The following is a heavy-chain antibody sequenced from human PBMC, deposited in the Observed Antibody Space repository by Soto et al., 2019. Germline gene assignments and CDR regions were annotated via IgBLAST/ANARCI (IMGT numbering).Heavy chain of an antibody. CDR2: TSKSGGTT. J-gene: IGHJ4*02. V-gene: IGHV3-48*03. CDR1: GFTFSAYE. Sequence: GGSLRLSCAASGFTFSAYEMHWVRQAPGQGLEWVSYTSKSGGTTYYADSVKGRFTISRDDAKNSVYLQMSSLRPEDMAVYKCVREGHYYFDYWGQGALVTVSS. CDR3: VREGHYYFDY.